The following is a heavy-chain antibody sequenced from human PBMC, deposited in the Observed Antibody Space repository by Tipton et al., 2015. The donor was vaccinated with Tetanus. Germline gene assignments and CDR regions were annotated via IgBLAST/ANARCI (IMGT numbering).Heavy chain of an antibody. CDR1: GYSFTDYY. J-gene: IGHJ4*02. CDR3: ARGGTYCSGGSCNPDY. Sequence: QLVQSGAEVKEPGASVKISCKAVGYSFTDYYLHWVRQAPGQGLEWMGWLNPKNGGTNIAQKYQGRVTMTRDTSITTAYLELNRVRSDDTAVYYCARGGTYCSGGSCNPDYWGQGTLVTVSS. V-gene: IGHV1-2*02. D-gene: IGHD2-15*01. CDR2: LNPKNGGT.